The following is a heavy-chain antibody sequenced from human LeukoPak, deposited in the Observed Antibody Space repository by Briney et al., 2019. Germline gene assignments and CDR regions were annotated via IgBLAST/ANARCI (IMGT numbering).Heavy chain of an antibody. V-gene: IGHV4-34*01. CDR1: GGSFSGYY. J-gene: IGHJ4*02. D-gene: IGHD3-10*01. CDR3: ARGVVRITMVRGVITQGVYFDY. CDR2: INHSGST. Sequence: SETLSLTCAVYGGSFSGYYWSWIRQPPGKGLEWIGEINHSGSTNYNPSLRSRVTISVDTSKNQFSLKLSSVTAADTAVYYCARGVVRITMVRGVITQGVYFDYWGQGTLVTVSS.